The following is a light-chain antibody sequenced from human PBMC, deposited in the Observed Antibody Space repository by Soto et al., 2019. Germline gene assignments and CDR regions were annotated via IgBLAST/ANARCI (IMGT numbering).Light chain of an antibody. CDR1: QSISNY. V-gene: IGKV1-39*01. CDR3: QQRSNWPPYT. CDR2: AAS. Sequence: DMEMTQSPSSLSASVGDRVTITCRASQSISNYLNWYQHKPGKVPKLLIYAASSLQSGVPTRFSGSGSGTDFTLTISSLEPEDFAVYYCQQRSNWPPYTFGQGTKLEIK. J-gene: IGKJ2*01.